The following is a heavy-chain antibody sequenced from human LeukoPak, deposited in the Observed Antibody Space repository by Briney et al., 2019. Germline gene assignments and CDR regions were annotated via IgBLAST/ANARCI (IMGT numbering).Heavy chain of an antibody. CDR1: GFTFGNYG. V-gene: IGHV3-23*01. CDR3: AKDQLSTRGIFDY. D-gene: IGHD3-16*02. CDR2: ISASASST. Sequence: GGTLRLSCAASGFTFGNYGMAWVRPVPGKGLEWVSAISASASSTYYADSVKGRFTISRDNSKNTLYLQMNSLRAEDTAVYYCAKDQLSTRGIFDYWGQGTLVTVSS. J-gene: IGHJ4*02.